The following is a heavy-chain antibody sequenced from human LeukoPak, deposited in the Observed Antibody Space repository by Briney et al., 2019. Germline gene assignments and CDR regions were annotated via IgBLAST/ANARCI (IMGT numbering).Heavy chain of an antibody. D-gene: IGHD3-22*01. CDR1: GYTFTGYY. J-gene: IGHJ4*02. CDR2: INPNSGGT. Sequence: ASVKVSCKASGYTFTGYYMHWVRQAPGQGLEWMGWINPNSGGTNYAQKFQGRVTMTRDTSISTAYMELSRLRSDDTAVYYCAREGDYYGSSGYSAPFDYWGQGTLVTVSS. V-gene: IGHV1-2*02. CDR3: AREGDYYGSSGYSAPFDY.